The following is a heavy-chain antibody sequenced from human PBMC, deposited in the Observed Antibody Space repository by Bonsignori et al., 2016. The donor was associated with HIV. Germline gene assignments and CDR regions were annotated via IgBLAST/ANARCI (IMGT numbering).Heavy chain of an antibody. CDR2: INHSGRT. D-gene: IGHD5-18*01. Sequence: WIRQPPGKGLEWIGEINHSGRTNYNPSLESRVSISVDMSKNQFSLKLSSVTAADTAVYYCARRRGYSYGLNWFDPWGQGTLVTVSS. J-gene: IGHJ5*02. CDR3: ARRRGYSYGLNWFDP. V-gene: IGHV4-34*01.